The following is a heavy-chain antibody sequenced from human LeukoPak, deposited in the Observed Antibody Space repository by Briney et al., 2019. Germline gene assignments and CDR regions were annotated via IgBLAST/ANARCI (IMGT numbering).Heavy chain of an antibody. CDR1: GYSFTSYW. CDR3: ARIGCSGGSCFAFDY. CDR2: IYPGDSDT. V-gene: IGHV5-51*01. Sequence: GEPLKISCKGSGYSFTSYWIGWVRQMPGKGLEWMGIIYPGDSDTRYSPSFQGQVTISADKSISTAYLQWSSLKASDTAMYYCARIGCSGGSCFAFDYWGQGTLVTVSS. J-gene: IGHJ4*02. D-gene: IGHD2-15*01.